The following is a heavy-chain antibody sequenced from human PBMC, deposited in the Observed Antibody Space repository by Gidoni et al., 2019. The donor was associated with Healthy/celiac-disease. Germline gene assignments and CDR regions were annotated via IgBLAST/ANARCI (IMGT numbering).Heavy chain of an antibody. Sequence: QVQLVESGGGVVQPGRSLRLSCAASGFTFSSYGMHWVRQAPGKGLEWVAVIWYDGSNKYYADSVKGRFTISRDNFKNTLYLQMNSLRAEDTAVYYCARDSSSWYTGPLYYFDYWGQGTLVTVSS. V-gene: IGHV3-33*01. J-gene: IGHJ4*02. CDR2: IWYDGSNK. D-gene: IGHD6-13*01. CDR3: ARDSSSWYTGPLYYFDY. CDR1: GFTFSSYG.